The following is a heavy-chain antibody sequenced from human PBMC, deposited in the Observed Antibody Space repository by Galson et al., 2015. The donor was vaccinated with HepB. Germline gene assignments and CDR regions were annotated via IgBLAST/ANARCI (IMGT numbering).Heavy chain of an antibody. V-gene: IGHV1-69*13. CDR1: GGTFSSYA. Sequence: SVKVSCKASGGTFSSYAISWVRQAPGQGLEWMGGIIPIFGTANYAQKFQGRVTITADESTSTAYMELSSLRSEDTAVYYCARDKGDYDSGSESPLDYWGQGTLVTVSS. CDR2: IIPIFGTA. D-gene: IGHD3-10*01. J-gene: IGHJ4*02. CDR3: ARDKGDYDSGSESPLDY.